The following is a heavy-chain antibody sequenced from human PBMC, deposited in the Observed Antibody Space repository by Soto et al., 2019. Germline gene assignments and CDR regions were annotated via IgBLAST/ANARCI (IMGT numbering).Heavy chain of an antibody. CDR1: GFTFSSYA. J-gene: IGHJ4*02. Sequence: EVQLLESGGGLVQPGGSLRLSCAASGFTFSSYAMSWVRQAPGKGLEWVSAISGSGGSTYYADSVKGRFTISRDNSKNTLYLQMNSLRAEDTAVYYCASHPMGSYSPRARTYYFDYWGQGTLVTVSS. D-gene: IGHD1-26*01. CDR3: ASHPMGSYSPRARTYYFDY. V-gene: IGHV3-23*01. CDR2: ISGSGGST.